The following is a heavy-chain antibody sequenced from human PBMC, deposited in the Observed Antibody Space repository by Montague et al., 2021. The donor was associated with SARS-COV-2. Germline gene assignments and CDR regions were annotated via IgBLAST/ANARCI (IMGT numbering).Heavy chain of an antibody. CDR1: GFTFSSYV. CDR2: ISYDGSNK. Sequence: SLRLSCAASGFTFSSYVMHWVRQAPGKGLEWVAVISYDGSNKYYADFVKGRFTISRDNSKNTLYLQMNSLRAEDTAVYYCASSLVWFEIDYWGQGTLVTVSS. D-gene: IGHD3-10*01. J-gene: IGHJ4*02. CDR3: ASSLVWFEIDY. V-gene: IGHV3-30*04.